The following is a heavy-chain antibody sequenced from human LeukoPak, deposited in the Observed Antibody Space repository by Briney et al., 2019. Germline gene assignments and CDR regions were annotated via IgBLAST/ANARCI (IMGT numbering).Heavy chain of an antibody. Sequence: GGSLRPSCAASGFTFSSYAMNWARQAPGKGLEWVSAISGSGASTYYADSVKGRFTISRDNSKNTLYLQMNSLRAEDTAIYYCAKAALRYQLLSSLDYWGQGTLVTVSS. CDR3: AKAALRYQLLSSLDY. CDR1: GFTFSSYA. CDR2: ISGSGAST. J-gene: IGHJ4*02. D-gene: IGHD2-2*01. V-gene: IGHV3-23*01.